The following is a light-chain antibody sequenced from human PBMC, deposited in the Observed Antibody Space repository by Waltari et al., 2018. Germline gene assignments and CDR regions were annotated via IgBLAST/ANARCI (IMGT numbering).Light chain of an antibody. CDR2: DVN. CDR1: SSDVGGYKY. Sequence: QSALTQPRSVSGSPGQSVTISCSGTSSDVGGYKYVSWYQQHPDKAPNIMIYDVNRRPSGVPDRFSGSKSGNTASLTISGLQAEDEADYYCCSYAGSYTLVFGGGTKLTVL. V-gene: IGLV2-11*01. J-gene: IGLJ3*02. CDR3: CSYAGSYTLV.